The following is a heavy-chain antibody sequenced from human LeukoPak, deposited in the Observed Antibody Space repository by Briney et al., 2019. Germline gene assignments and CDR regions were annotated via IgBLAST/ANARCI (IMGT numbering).Heavy chain of an antibody. CDR2: IYTSGST. V-gene: IGHV4-4*07. Sequence: PSETLSLTCTVSGGSISSYYWSWIRQPAGKGREWIGRIYTSGSTNYNPYLKSRVTMSVDTSKNQFYLKLSSVTAADTAVYYCARELYYYDSSGYYPDYWGQGTLVTVSS. CDR3: ARELYYYDSSGYYPDY. J-gene: IGHJ4*02. D-gene: IGHD3-22*01. CDR1: GGSISSYY.